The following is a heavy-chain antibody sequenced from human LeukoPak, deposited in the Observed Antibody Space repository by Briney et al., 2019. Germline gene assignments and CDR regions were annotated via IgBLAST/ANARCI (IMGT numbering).Heavy chain of an antibody. V-gene: IGHV1-69*06. Sequence: ASVTVSCKGSGGTFISYAISWVGQAPGQGREWMGGIIPIFGTANYAQKFQGRVTITADKSTSTAYMELSSLRSEDTAVYYCARDITMLNYFDYWGQGTLVTVSS. CDR1: GGTFISYA. CDR3: ARDITMLNYFDY. J-gene: IGHJ4*02. CDR2: IIPIFGTA. D-gene: IGHD3-10*01.